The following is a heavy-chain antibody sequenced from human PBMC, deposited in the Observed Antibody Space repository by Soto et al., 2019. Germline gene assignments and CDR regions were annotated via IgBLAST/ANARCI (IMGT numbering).Heavy chain of an antibody. V-gene: IGHV3-23*01. CDR2: IGGGGDHI. Sequence: EVQLLESGGGLVQPGGSLRLSCAASGFTFSGFALSWVRQAPGKGLEWVSAIGGGGDHIYYTDSVKGRFTISRDNSKNTLYLQMNSLRVEDTAMYYCAKGVNLVHPYWFDFWGQGTLVTVSS. CDR1: GFTFSGFA. CDR3: AKGVNLVHPYWFDF. J-gene: IGHJ4*02. D-gene: IGHD2-15*01.